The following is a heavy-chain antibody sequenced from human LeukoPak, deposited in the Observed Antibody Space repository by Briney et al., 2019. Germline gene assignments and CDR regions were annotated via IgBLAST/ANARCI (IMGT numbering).Heavy chain of an antibody. Sequence: SETLSLTCSVSGEFISHNTYYWGWIRQPPGKGMEWIGSIYYSGSTYYNPSLKSRVTISVDTSKNQFSLKLSSVTAADTAVYYCARGLPMIVVDNWFDPWGQGTLVTVSS. J-gene: IGHJ5*02. CDR3: ARGLPMIVVDNWFDP. V-gene: IGHV4-39*07. CDR1: GEFISHNTYY. D-gene: IGHD3-22*01. CDR2: IYYSGST.